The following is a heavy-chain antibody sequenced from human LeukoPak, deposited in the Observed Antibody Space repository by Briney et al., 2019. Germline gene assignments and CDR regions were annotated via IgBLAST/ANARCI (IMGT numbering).Heavy chain of an antibody. Sequence: GGSLRLSCAASGFTFNNYNMNWVRQAPGRGLEWVAVISYDGSYKFYADSVKGRFTISRDNSKSTLYLQMNSLRAEDTAVYYCAKDRYSGLNTIDYWGQGTLVTVSS. V-gene: IGHV3-30*18. CDR3: AKDRYSGLNTIDY. CDR2: ISYDGSYK. J-gene: IGHJ4*02. CDR1: GFTFNNYN. D-gene: IGHD6-13*01.